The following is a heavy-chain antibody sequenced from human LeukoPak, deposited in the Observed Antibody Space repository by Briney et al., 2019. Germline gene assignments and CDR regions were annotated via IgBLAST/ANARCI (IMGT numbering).Heavy chain of an antibody. CDR3: ARGIDRLSYFDY. CDR1: GGSISDYY. V-gene: IGHV4-4*07. D-gene: IGHD5-12*01. J-gene: IGHJ4*02. CDR2: IQSSGST. Sequence: SETLSLTCTVFGGSISDYYWIWIRQPAGKGLEWIGRIQSSGSTTYNPSLKSRVTMSLDTSKDQFSLQLTSVTAVDTAVYYCARGIDRLSYFDYWGQGTLVTVSS.